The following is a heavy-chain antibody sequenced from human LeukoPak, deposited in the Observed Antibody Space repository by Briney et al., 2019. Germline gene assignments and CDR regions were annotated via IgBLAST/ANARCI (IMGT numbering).Heavy chain of an antibody. CDR3: ARTLLLHNGFDP. D-gene: IGHD1-26*01. CDR1: GYTFTSYY. CDR2: INPSGGST. Sequence: GASVKVSCKASGYTFTSYYMHWVRQAPGQGLEWMGIINPSGGSTSYAQKFQGIVTMTRDMSTSTVYMELSSLRSEDTAVYYCARTLLLHNGFDPWGQGTLVTVPS. J-gene: IGHJ5*02. V-gene: IGHV1-46*01.